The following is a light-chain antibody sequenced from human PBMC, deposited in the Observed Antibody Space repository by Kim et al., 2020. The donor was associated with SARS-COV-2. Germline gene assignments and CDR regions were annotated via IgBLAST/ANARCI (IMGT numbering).Light chain of an antibody. J-gene: IGKJ3*01. CDR2: HAS. V-gene: IGKV1-9*01. Sequence: IQLTQSPSSLSAYVGDRVTITCRASQDIGSYLAWYQQTPGKAPKLLIYHASTLQRGVPSRFSGSGSGTDFTLTISTLQPDDFATYSSQHLYTYRTFGPGAQVDIK. CDR3: QHLYTYRT. CDR1: QDIGSY.